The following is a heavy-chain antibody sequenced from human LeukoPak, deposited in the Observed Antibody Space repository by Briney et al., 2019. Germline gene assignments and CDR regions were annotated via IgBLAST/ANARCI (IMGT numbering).Heavy chain of an antibody. J-gene: IGHJ4*02. CDR3: ARHSYGSQFDY. CDR2: IYYSGST. Sequence: SETLSLTCTVSGGSISNYYWSWIRQPPGKGLEWIGYIYYSGSTNYNPSLKSRVTISVDTSKNQFSLKLSSVTAADTAVYYCARHSYGSQFDYWGQGTLVTVTS. D-gene: IGHD1-26*01. CDR1: GGSISNYY. V-gene: IGHV4-59*08.